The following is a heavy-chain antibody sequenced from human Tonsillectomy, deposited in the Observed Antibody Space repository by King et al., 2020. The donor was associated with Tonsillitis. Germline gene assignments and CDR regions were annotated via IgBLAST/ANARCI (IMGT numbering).Heavy chain of an antibody. V-gene: IGHV6-1*01. CDR2: TDYRAKWYN. CDR3: VRDELEPRNNYYYYYGMDV. D-gene: IGHD1-14*01. J-gene: IGHJ6*01. CDR1: GDSVSRNSAA. Sequence: VQLQQSGPGLVKPSQTLSLTCAISGDSVSRNSAAWNWIRQSPSRGLEWLGRTDYRAKWYNDYSISVKGRITINPDTSKNQFSLQLKSVTPEDTAVYYCVRDELEPRNNYYYYYGMDVWGQGTTVTVSS.